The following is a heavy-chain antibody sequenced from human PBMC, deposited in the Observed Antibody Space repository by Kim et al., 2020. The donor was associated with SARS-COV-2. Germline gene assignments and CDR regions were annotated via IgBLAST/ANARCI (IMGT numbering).Heavy chain of an antibody. CDR3: AKGGGLAARHFDL. D-gene: IGHD6-6*01. V-gene: IGHV3-23*01. J-gene: IGHJ4*02. Sequence: YADSVKGQFTISRDNSKNMLYLQMSSLRAEDTAIYYCAKGGGLAARHFDLWGQGTLVTVSS.